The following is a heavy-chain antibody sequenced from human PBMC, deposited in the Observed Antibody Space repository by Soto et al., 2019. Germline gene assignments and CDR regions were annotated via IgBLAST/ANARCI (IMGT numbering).Heavy chain of an antibody. J-gene: IGHJ4*02. CDR2: ISWNSGSI. V-gene: IGHV3-9*01. D-gene: IGHD5-18*01. CDR3: ANAVGSYGNFDY. Sequence: EVQLVESGGGLVQPGRSLRLSCAASGFTFDDYAMHWARQAPGKGLEWVSRISWNSGSIGYVDSVKGRFIISRDNAINSLYLRMNSLRADDTALYCCANAVGSYGNFDYWGQGSLVTVSS. CDR1: GFTFDDYA.